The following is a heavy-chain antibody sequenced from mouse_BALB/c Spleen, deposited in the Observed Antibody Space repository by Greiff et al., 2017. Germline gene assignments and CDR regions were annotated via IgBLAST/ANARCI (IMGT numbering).Heavy chain of an antibody. J-gene: IGHJ4*01. CDR1: GYSFTSYY. CDR2: IDPFNGGT. D-gene: IGHD2-10*02. CDR3: ARGYGNYGAMDY. V-gene: IGHV1S135*01. Sequence: EVQLQQSGPELMKPGASVKISCKASGYSFTSYYMHWVKQSHGKSLEWIGYIDPFNGGTSYNQKFKGKATLTVDKSSSTAYMHLSSRTSEDSAVDYCARGYGNYGAMDYWGQGTSGNGPS.